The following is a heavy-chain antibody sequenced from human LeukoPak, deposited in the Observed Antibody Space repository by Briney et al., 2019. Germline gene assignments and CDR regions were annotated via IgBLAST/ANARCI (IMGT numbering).Heavy chain of an antibody. CDR1: GFTFSDYY. Sequence: GGSLRLSCAASGFTFSDYYMSWIRQAPGKGLEWVSYISSSGSTIYYADSVKGRFTISRDSAKNSLYLQMNSLRAGDTAMYYCARENADGAFDIWGQGTMVTVSS. CDR2: ISSSGSTI. V-gene: IGHV3-11*04. CDR3: ARENADGAFDI. J-gene: IGHJ3*02.